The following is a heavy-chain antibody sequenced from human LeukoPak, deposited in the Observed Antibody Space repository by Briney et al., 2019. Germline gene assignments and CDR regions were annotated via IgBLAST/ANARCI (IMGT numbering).Heavy chain of an antibody. CDR2: IYYRGNT. CDR3: TRGGYNYDSPPGDPFDY. V-gene: IGHV4-59*01. D-gene: IGHD5-18*01. Sequence: SETLSLTCTVSGGSISSYYWSWIRQPPGKGLEWIGYIYYRGNTNYNPSLKSRVTISVDMSKNQFSLKLSSVTAADTAVYYCTRGGYNYDSPPGDPFDYWGQGTLATVSS. CDR1: GGSISSYY. J-gene: IGHJ4*02.